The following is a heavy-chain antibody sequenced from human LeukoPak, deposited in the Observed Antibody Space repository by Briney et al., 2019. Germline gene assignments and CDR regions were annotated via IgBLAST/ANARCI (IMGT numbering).Heavy chain of an antibody. CDR3: ARVKDYYDSSGYPTDY. V-gene: IGHV1-69*04. D-gene: IGHD3-22*01. Sequence: VASVKVSCKASGGTFSSYAISWVRQAPGQGLEWMGRIIPILGIANYAQKLQGRVTITADKSTSTAYMELSRLRSEDTAVYYCARVKDYYDSSGYPTDYWGQGTLVTVSS. J-gene: IGHJ4*02. CDR1: GGTFSSYA. CDR2: IIPILGIA.